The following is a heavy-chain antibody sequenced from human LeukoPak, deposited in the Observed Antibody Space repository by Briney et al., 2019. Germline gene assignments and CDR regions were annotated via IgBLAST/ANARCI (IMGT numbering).Heavy chain of an antibody. CDR2: IACSGST. J-gene: IGHJ4*02. CDR1: GGSISSGGYY. Sequence: SQTLSLTCTVSGGSISSGGYYWSWIRQHPGKGLEWIGYIACSGSTYYNPSLNRRVTITVSTSKSQFFLKVSSVTAADTAVYYCAKVLGYSYGELDYWGQGTLVTVSS. V-gene: IGHV4-31*03. CDR3: AKVLGYSYGELDY. D-gene: IGHD5-18*01.